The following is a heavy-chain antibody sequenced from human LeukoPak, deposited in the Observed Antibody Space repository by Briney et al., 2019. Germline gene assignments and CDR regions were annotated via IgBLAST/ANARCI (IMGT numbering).Heavy chain of an antibody. V-gene: IGHV3-23*01. D-gene: IGHD2-21*02. J-gene: IGHJ4*02. CDR2: FGGSGGTI. CDR3: AKSDCGGDCHLLDY. CDR1: GFTFSTYD. Sequence: GGSLRLSCAASGFTFSTYDMGWVRQAPGKGLEWVSHFGGSGGTIYYADSVKGRFTISRDNSKNTLYLQMNSLRAEDTAVYYCAKSDCGGDCHLLDYWGQGTLVTVSS.